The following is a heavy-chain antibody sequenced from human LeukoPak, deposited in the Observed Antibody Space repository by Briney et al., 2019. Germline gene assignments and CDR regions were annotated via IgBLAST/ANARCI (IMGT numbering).Heavy chain of an antibody. V-gene: IGHV3-53*01. D-gene: IGHD3-22*01. J-gene: IGHJ3*02. CDR1: GFTVSSNY. CDR3: AREIGRPDYYDSSGYPDAFDI. Sequence: GGSLRLSCAASGFTVSSNYMSWVRQAPGKGLEWVLVIYSGGSTYYADSAKGRFTISRDNSKNTLYLQMNSLRAEDTAVYYCAREIGRPDYYDSSGYPDAFDIWGQGTMVTVSS. CDR2: IYSGGST.